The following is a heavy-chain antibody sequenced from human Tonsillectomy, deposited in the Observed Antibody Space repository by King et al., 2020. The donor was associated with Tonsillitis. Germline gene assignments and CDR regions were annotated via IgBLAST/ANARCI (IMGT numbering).Heavy chain of an antibody. Sequence: VQLVESGGGLVQPGGSLRLSCAASGFTFSSYAMSWVRQAPGKGLEWVSAIRGSGSTTYYADSGRGRFTISRDNSKKMVFLQMNSPGAADTAVYYSAKGRDGYNLDSWGQGTLVTVSS. CDR2: IRGSGSTT. J-gene: IGHJ4*02. V-gene: IGHV3-23*04. CDR1: GFTFSSYA. D-gene: IGHD5-24*01. CDR3: AKGRDGYNLDS.